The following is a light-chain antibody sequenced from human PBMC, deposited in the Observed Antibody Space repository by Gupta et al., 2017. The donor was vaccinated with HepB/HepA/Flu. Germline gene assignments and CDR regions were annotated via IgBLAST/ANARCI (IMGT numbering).Light chain of an antibody. V-gene: IGKV3-15*01. CDR1: QSVSRN. CDR3: QQYQNWPPWT. J-gene: IGKJ1*01. Sequence: EIVMTQSPATLSVSPGERATLSCRASQSVSRNLAWYQQKPGQAPRLLIYGASTRDTGIPARFSGSGYGKEFTLTISSRQSEDFAVYYCQQYQNWPPWTFGQGTKVEI. CDR2: GAS.